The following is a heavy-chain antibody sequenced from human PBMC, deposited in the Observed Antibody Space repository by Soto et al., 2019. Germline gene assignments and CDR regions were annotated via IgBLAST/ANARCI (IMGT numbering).Heavy chain of an antibody. J-gene: IGHJ6*02. V-gene: IGHV1-69*06. Sequence: GASVKVSCKASGGTFSSYAISWVRQAPGQGLEWMGGIIPIFGTANYAQKFQGRVTITADKSTSTAYMELSSLRSEDTAVYYCARDGSGYLDYYYYGMDGWGQGTTVTVAS. D-gene: IGHD3-22*01. CDR1: GGTFSSYA. CDR3: ARDGSGYLDYYYYGMDG. CDR2: IIPIFGTA.